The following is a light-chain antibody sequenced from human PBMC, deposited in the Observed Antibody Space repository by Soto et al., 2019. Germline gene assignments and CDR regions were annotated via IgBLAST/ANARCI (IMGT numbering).Light chain of an antibody. Sequence: QSALTQPASVSGSPGQSITISCTGTSSDVGAYDFVSWYQQHPDKAPNLMIYEVRNRPSGVSNRFSGSKSVNTATLTISGLQAEDEADYYCSSYTTSSTRVFGTGTKLTVL. J-gene: IGLJ1*01. CDR2: EVR. V-gene: IGLV2-14*03. CDR1: SSDVGAYDF. CDR3: SSYTTSSTRV.